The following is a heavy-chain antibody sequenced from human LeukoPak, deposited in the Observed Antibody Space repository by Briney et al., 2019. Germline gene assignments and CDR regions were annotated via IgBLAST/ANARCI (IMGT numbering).Heavy chain of an antibody. V-gene: IGHV3-48*03. CDR3: ARRYYFGSGGYDP. CDR2: ISSSGSTI. D-gene: IGHD3-10*01. Sequence: GRSLRLSCTGFGFTLRDYAVSWVRQAPGNGLEWVSYISSSGSTIYYADSVKGRLTISRDNAKNSLYLQMNSLRAEDTAVYYCARRYYFGSGGYDPWAREPWSPSPQ. CDR1: GFTLRDYA. J-gene: IGHJ5*02.